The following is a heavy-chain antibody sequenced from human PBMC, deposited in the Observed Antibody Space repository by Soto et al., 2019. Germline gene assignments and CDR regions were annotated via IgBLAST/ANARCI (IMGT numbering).Heavy chain of an antibody. J-gene: IGHJ6*02. CDR3: ARHGGGYYGYYGMDV. CDR2: IYYSGST. V-gene: IGHV4-39*01. D-gene: IGHD3-22*01. CDR1: GGSFSSSTYF. Sequence: SETLSLTCTVSGGSFSSSTYFWGWIRQPPGKGLEWIGSIYYSGSTYYNPSLKSRVTISVDTPKNHFSLKLSSVTAADTAVYYGARHGGGYYGYYGMDVWGQGTTVTVSS.